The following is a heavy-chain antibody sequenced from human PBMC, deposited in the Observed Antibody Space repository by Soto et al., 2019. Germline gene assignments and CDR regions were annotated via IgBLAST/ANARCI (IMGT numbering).Heavy chain of an antibody. CDR3: ASSRPVDIVATIPRSRYWRFDP. CDR2: IYYSGST. J-gene: IGHJ5*02. D-gene: IGHD5-12*01. Sequence: SETLSLTCTVSGGSISSGGYYWSWIRQHPGKGLEWIGYIYYSGSTNYKTSLKSQVTISVDTSKKQFSLKLSSVTAADTAVYYCASSRPVDIVATIPRSRYWRFDPWGQGTLVTVSS. CDR1: GGSISSGGYY. V-gene: IGHV4-61*08.